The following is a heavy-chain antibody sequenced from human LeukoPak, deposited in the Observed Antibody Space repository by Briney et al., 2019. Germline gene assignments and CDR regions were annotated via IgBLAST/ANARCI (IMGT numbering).Heavy chain of an antibody. CDR2: ISSSSSYI. CDR1: GFTFSSYS. J-gene: IGHJ4*02. V-gene: IGHV3-21*01. D-gene: IGHD1-26*01. CDR3: ARGGWELRSGYFDY. Sequence: GGSLRLSCAASGFTFSSYSMNWVRQAPGKGLEWVSSISSSSSYIYYADSVKGRFTISRDNAKNSLYLQMNSLRAEDTAVYYCARGGWELRSGYFDYWGQGTLVTVSS.